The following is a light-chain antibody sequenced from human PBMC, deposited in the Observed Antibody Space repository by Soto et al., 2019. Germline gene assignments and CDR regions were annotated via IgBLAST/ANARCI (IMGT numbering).Light chain of an antibody. Sequence: DIQLTQSPSFLSASVGDRVTITCRASQGISTYLAWYQHKPGKAPKFLIYAASTLQGGVPSRFSGSGSGTEFTFTISSLQPEDFATYDCQQLHNYPVTFGGGTKVEIK. V-gene: IGKV1-9*01. J-gene: IGKJ4*01. CDR1: QGISTY. CDR3: QQLHNYPVT. CDR2: AAS.